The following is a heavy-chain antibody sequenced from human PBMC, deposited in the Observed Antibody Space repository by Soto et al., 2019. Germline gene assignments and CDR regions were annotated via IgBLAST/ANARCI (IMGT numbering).Heavy chain of an antibody. CDR1: GGSISISSYY. V-gene: IGHV4-39*01. CDR3: ARHWSCGGGRWAHFYFDY. D-gene: IGHD2-21*01. Sequence: QLQLQESGPGLVKPSETLSLTCTVSGGSISISSYYWGWIRQPPGKGLEWIGSIFYSGNTYYNPSLNSRVTISEDTSQNQFSLRLTCVSAADTAVYYCARHWSCGGGRWAHFYFDYWGQGSPVTVSS. J-gene: IGHJ4*02. CDR2: IFYSGNT.